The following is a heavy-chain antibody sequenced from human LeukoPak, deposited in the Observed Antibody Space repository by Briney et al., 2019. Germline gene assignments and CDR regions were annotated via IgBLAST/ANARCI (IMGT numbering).Heavy chain of an antibody. CDR1: GFTFSDYY. D-gene: IGHD6-13*01. Sequence: PGGSLRLSCAASGFTFSDYYMSWIRQAPGKGLEWVSYTSSSGSTIYYADSVKGRFTISRDNAKNSLYLQMNSLRAEDTAVYYCARGCDSSSWYCAFDIWGQGTMVTVSS. CDR3: ARGCDSSSWYCAFDI. J-gene: IGHJ3*02. CDR2: TSSSGSTI. V-gene: IGHV3-11*01.